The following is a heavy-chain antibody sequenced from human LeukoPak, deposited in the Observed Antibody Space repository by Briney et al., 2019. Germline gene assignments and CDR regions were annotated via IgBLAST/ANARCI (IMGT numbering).Heavy chain of an antibody. CDR1: GFTFSSYS. D-gene: IGHD3-9*01. CDR2: ISSSSSYI. V-gene: IGHV3-21*01. CDR3: ARDGRYFDWLLPNWFDP. Sequence: TGGSLRLSCAASGFTFSSYSMNWVRQAPGKGLGWVSSISSSSSYIYYADSVKGRFTISRDNAKNSLYLQMNSLRAEDTAVYYCARDGRYFDWLLPNWFDPWGQGTLVTVSS. J-gene: IGHJ5*02.